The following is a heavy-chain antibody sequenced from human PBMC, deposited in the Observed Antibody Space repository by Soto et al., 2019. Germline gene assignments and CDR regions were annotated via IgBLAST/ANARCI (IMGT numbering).Heavy chain of an antibody. CDR2: ISWDGGST. J-gene: IGHJ3*02. CDR1: GFTFDDYT. CDR3: AKDISGGVPIRTPGAFDI. V-gene: IGHV3-43*01. Sequence: EVQLVESGGVVVQPGGSLRLSCAASGFTFDDYTMHWVRQAPGKGLEWVSLISWDGGSTYYADSVKGRFTISRDNSKNSLYLQMNSLRTEDTALYYCAKDISGGVPIRTPGAFDIWGQGTMVTVSS. D-gene: IGHD2-2*01.